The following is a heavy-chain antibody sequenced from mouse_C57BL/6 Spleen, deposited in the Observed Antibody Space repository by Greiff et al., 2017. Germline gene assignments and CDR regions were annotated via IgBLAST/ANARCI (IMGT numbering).Heavy chain of an antibody. V-gene: IGHV3-6*01. CDR3: ARYDYYDYDDYFDY. CDR2: ISYDGSN. J-gene: IGHJ2*01. D-gene: IGHD2-4*01. Sequence: VQLKESGPGLVKPSQSLSLTCSVTGYSITSGYYWNWIRQFPGNKLEWMGYISYDGSNNYNPSLKNRISITRDTSKNQFFLKLNSVTTEDTATYYCARYDYYDYDDYFDYWGQGTTLTVSS. CDR1: GYSITSGYY.